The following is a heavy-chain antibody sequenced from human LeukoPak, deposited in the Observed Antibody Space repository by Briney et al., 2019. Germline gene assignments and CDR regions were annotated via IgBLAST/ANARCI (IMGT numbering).Heavy chain of an antibody. CDR3: ARVTLRGLGNWFDP. D-gene: IGHD3-10*01. J-gene: IGHJ5*02. V-gene: IGHV1-2*06. CDR2: INPNSGGT. Sequence: ASVKVSCKASGYTFTGYYMHWVRQAPGQGLEWMGRINPNSGGTNYAQKFQGRVTMTRDTSISTAYMELSRLRSDDTAVYYCARVTLRGLGNWFDPWGQGTLVTVSS. CDR1: GYTFTGYY.